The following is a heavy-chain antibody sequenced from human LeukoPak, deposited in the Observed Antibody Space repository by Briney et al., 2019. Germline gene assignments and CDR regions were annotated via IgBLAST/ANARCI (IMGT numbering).Heavy chain of an antibody. V-gene: IGHV3-21*01. CDR2: ISSSSSYI. J-gene: IGHJ5*02. CDR1: GFTFSSNS. CDR3: AKALSLWFGELVFDP. D-gene: IGHD3-10*01. Sequence: PGGSLRLSCAASGFTFSSNSMNWVRQAPGKGLEWVSSISSSSSYIYYADSVKGRFTISRDNAKNSLYLQMNSLRAEDTAVYYCAKALSLWFGELVFDPWGQGTLVTVSS.